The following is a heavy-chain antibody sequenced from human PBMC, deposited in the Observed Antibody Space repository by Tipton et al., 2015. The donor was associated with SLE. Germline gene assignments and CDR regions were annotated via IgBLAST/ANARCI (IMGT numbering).Heavy chain of an antibody. D-gene: IGHD5-12*01. Sequence: LRLSCTVSGGSVSSSSKYWAWIRQPPGKGLEWIGYIYTSGSPRYNPSLRSRVTISVDTPKNQFSLKLTSVTAADTAIYYCATSRGLDAFDIWGQGTMVTVSS. V-gene: IGHV4-61*05. CDR3: ATSRGLDAFDI. CDR1: GGSVSSSSKY. CDR2: IYTSGSP. J-gene: IGHJ3*02.